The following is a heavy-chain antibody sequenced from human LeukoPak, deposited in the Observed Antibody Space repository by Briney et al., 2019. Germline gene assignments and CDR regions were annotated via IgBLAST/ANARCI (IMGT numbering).Heavy chain of an antibody. CDR1: GGSISSSSYY. J-gene: IGHJ4*02. V-gene: IGHV4-39*01. D-gene: IGHD3-16*02. CDR3: ATQPKESELSESDY. CDR2: IYYSGST. Sequence: SETLSLTCTVSGGSISSSSYYWGWIRQPPGKGLEWIGSIYYSGSTYYNPSLKSRVTISVDTSKNQFSLKLSSVTAADTAVYYCATQPKESELSESDYWGQGTLVTVSS.